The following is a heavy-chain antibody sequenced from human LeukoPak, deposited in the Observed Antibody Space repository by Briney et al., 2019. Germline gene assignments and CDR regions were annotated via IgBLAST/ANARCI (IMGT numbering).Heavy chain of an antibody. CDR3: ARDECSSTSCSFDY. V-gene: IGHV3-48*01. CDR1: GFTFSSYS. Sequence: GGSLRLSCAASGFTFSSYSMNWARQAPGKGLEWVSYISSSSSTIYYADSVKGRFTISRDNAKNSLYLQMNSLRAEDTAVYYCARDECSSTSCSFDYWGQGTLVTVSS. J-gene: IGHJ4*02. CDR2: ISSSSSTI. D-gene: IGHD2-2*01.